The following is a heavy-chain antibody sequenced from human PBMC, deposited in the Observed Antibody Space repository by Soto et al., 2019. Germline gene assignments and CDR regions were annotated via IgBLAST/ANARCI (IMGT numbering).Heavy chain of an antibody. CDR2: ISFDGSDK. V-gene: IGHV3-30*18. Sequence: HPWGSCRLSSVSSVFTFRRYGMYGVRQALGKRLEWVAAISFDGSDKYSADYVKGRFTISRDNSKNTLYLQMNSLRAEDTAVYYCAKGSYSGRYSDFDYWGQGTLVTVSS. D-gene: IGHD1-26*01. J-gene: IGHJ4*02. CDR3: AKGSYSGRYSDFDY. CDR1: VFTFRRYG.